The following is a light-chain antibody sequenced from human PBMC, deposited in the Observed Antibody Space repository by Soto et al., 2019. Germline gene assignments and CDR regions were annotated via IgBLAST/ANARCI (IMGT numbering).Light chain of an antibody. J-gene: IGLJ2*01. V-gene: IGLV2-18*02. CDR2: EVS. CDR1: SSDVGSYNR. Sequence: QSALTQPPSVSGSPGQSVTISCTGTSSDVGSYNRVSWYQQPPGTAPKLIIYEVSNRPSGVPDRFSGSKSGNTASLTISGLQAEDEADYYCSSYTRSSTFLFGGGTKLTVL. CDR3: SSYTRSSTFL.